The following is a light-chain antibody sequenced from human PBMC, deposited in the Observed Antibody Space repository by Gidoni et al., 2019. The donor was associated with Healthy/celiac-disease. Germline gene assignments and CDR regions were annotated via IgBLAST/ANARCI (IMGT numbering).Light chain of an antibody. CDR2: GNS. V-gene: IGLV1-40*01. CDR1: SSNIGAGYD. Sequence: QSVLTQPPSVSGAPGQRVTIPCTGSSSNIGAGYDVHWYQQLPGTAPKLLIYGNSNRPSGVPDRFSGSKSGTSASLAITGLQAEDEADYYCQSYDSSLSGSEYVFGTGTKVTVL. J-gene: IGLJ1*01. CDR3: QSYDSSLSGSEYV.